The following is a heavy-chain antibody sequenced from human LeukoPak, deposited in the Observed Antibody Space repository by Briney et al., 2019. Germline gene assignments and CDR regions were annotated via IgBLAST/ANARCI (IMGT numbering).Heavy chain of an antibody. CDR3: ARSPYNWNYANYYFDY. CDR1: GGSISSYY. D-gene: IGHD1-7*01. J-gene: IGHJ4*02. Sequence: SETLSLTCTVSGGSISSYYWSWIRQPPGKGLEWIGRIYTSGSTNYNPSLKSRVTISVDTSKNQFSLKLSSVTAADTAVYYCARSPYNWNYANYYFDYWGQGTLVTVSS. CDR2: IYTSGST. V-gene: IGHV4-4*08.